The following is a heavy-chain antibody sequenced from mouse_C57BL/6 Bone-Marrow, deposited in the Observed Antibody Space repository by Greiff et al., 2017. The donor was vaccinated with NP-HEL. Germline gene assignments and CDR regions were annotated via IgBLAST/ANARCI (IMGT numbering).Heavy chain of an antibody. Sequence: VQLQQSGAELVRPGASVKLSCKASGYTFTDYYINWVKQRPGQGLEWIARIYPGSGNTYYNEKFKGKATLTAEKSSSTAYMQLSSLTSVDSAVCFCARTWAMDYWGQGTSVTVSS. CDR2: IYPGSGNT. J-gene: IGHJ4*01. V-gene: IGHV1-76*01. CDR1: GYTFTDYY. CDR3: ARTWAMDY.